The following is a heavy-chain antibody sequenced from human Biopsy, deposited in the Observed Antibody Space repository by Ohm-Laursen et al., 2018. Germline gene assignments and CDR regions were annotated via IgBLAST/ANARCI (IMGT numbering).Heavy chain of an antibody. Sequence: SLRLSCAASGFIFSDYGMHWVRQAPGKGLEWVSGISGSSNNIIYADSVRGRFTISRDNAKSSLYLEMNSLRSEDTAFYYCTKRRTAVRPFDSWGHGTLATVSS. CDR3: TKRRTAVRPFDS. CDR1: GFIFSDYG. CDR2: ISGSSNNI. J-gene: IGHJ4*01. V-gene: IGHV3-9*01. D-gene: IGHD6-25*01.